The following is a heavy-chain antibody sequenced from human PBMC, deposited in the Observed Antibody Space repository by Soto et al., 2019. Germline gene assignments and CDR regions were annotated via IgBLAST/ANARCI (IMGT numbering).Heavy chain of an antibody. CDR2: FGGSGGT. Sequence: EVQVLESGGGLVQPGGSLRLSCVGSGFIFSNYAMAWVRQAPGKGLEWVSGFGGSGGTYYADSVKGRYTISRDNSKNTLYLQMTVLRVADTAVYYCEQSQSSLYYMDVWGKGTAVTVSS. CDR3: EQSQSSLYYMDV. V-gene: IGHV3-23*01. CDR1: GFIFSNYA. J-gene: IGHJ6*03.